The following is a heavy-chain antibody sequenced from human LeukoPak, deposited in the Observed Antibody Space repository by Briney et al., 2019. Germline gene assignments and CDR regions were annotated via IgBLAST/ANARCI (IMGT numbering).Heavy chain of an antibody. CDR3: TREARVGNWFDP. CDR2: INPDNGGT. D-gene: IGHD2-2*01. CDR1: GYTFTDYY. J-gene: IGHJ5*02. Sequence: ASVKVSCRASGYTFTDYYIHWVRQAPGQGLEWMGWINPDNGGTNYAQKFQGRVTMTRDTSVRTVYMDLSRLRSDDTAVFYCTREARVGNWFDPWGQGTQVTVSS. V-gene: IGHV1-2*02.